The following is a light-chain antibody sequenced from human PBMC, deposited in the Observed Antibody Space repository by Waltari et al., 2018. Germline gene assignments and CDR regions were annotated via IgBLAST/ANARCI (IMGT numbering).Light chain of an antibody. V-gene: IGKV1-39*01. CDR2: SAS. J-gene: IGKJ1*01. CDR1: QSIDTY. CDR3: QQSFNTPRT. Sequence: DIQMTQSPSSLSASVGDRVTITCRASQSIDTYLSWYQQRPGKAPNLLIYSASSLPSGVPSRFSGSGSGTDFTLTITGPQPEDFATYYCQQSFNTPRTFGQGTTVEI.